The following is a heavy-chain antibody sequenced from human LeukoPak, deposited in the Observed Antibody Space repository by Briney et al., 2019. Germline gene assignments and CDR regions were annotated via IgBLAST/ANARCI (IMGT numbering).Heavy chain of an antibody. D-gene: IGHD5-24*01. CDR2: IRFDGSNE. V-gene: IGHV3-30*02. J-gene: IGHJ4*02. Sequence: GGSLRLSCAASAFTFSSFGMHWVRRAPGKGLEWVAFIRFDGSNEYYTDSVKGRFTISRDNSKNTLSLQMNSLRPEDTAVYYCARDLGMGTRIDFRGQGTLVTVSS. CDR3: ARDLGMGTRIDF. CDR1: AFTFSSFG.